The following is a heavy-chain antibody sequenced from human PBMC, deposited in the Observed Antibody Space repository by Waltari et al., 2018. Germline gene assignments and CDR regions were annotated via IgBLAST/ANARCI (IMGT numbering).Heavy chain of an antibody. CDR2: IFYSGST. CDR3: ARLLRYVSGTIDD. D-gene: IGHD3-9*01. J-gene: IGHJ4*02. CDR1: GGSISSGGYY. V-gene: IGHV4-31*03. Sequence: QVLLQESGPRLVKPSQTLSLTCTLSGGSISSGGYYWSWIRQHPVKGLEWIGYIFYSGSTYYNPSLKSRLNISVDTSKKQFSLNLTSVTAADTAVYYCARLLRYVSGTIDDWGQGTLVTVSS.